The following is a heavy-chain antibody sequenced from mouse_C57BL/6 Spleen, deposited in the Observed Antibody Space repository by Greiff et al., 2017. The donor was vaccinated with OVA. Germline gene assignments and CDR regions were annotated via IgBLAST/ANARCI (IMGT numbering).Heavy chain of an antibody. Sequence: EVKLVESGGGLVKPGGSLKLSCAASGFTFSDYGMHWVRQAPEKGLEWVAYISSGSSTIYYADTVKGRFTISRDNAKNTLFLQMTSLRSEDTAMYYCARGDGYYPYAMDYWGQGTSVTVSS. J-gene: IGHJ4*01. CDR1: GFTFSDYG. CDR3: ARGDGYYPYAMDY. CDR2: ISSGSSTI. V-gene: IGHV5-17*01. D-gene: IGHD2-3*01.